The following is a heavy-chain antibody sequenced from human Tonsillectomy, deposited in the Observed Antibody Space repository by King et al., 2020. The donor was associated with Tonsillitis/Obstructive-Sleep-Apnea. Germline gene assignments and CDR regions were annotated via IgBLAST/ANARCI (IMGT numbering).Heavy chain of an antibody. CDR2: IKSKTDGGTT. CDR3: TPDGEGSSSPPYYMDV. D-gene: IGHD6-6*01. V-gene: IGHV3-15*01. J-gene: IGHJ6*03. CDR1: GFTFSNAW. Sequence: LVESGGGLVKPGGSLRLSCAASGFTFSNAWMSWVRQAPGKGLEWVGRIKSKTDGGTTDYAAPVKGRFTISRDESKNTLYLQMNSLSIEDTAVYYCTPDGEGSSSPPYYMDVWGKGTTVTVSS.